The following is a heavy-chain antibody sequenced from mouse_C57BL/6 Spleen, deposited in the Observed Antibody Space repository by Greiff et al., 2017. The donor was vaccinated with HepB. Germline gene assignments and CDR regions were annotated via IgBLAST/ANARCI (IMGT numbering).Heavy chain of an antibody. CDR1: GYTFTSYW. CDR3: ARGDYGVFAY. Sequence: VQLQQSGAELVRPGSSVKLSCKASGYTFTSYWMDWVKQRPGQGLEWIGNIYPSDSETHYNQKFKDKATLTVDKSSSTAYMQLSSLTSEDSAVYYCARGDYGVFAYWGQGTLVTVSA. CDR2: IYPSDSET. V-gene: IGHV1-61*01. D-gene: IGHD1-1*01. J-gene: IGHJ3*01.